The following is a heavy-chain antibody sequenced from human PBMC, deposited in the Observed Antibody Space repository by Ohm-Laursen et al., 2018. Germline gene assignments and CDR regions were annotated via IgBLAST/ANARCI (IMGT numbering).Heavy chain of an antibody. CDR3: AKGAGSWYTDWFDP. CDR1: GFTFSSYG. CDR2: ISYDGSNK. V-gene: IGHV3-30*18. Sequence: SLRLSCAASGFTFSSYGMHWVRQAPGKGLEWVAVISYDGSNKYYADSVKGRLTISRDNSKNTLYLQMNSLRAEDTAVYYCAKGAGSWYTDWFDPWGQGTLVTVSS. D-gene: IGHD6-13*01. J-gene: IGHJ5*02.